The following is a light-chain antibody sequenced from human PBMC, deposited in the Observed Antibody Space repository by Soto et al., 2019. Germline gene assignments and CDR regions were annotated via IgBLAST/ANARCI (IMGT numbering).Light chain of an antibody. Sequence: QLVLTQPPSVSGAPGQRVTISCTGSRANIGAGYDVHWYQQLPGTAPKLLIYGNNNRPSGVPDRFSGSKSGTSVSLAITGLQAEDEADYYCQSYDSSLSGVVFGGGTKLTVL. CDR3: QSYDSSLSGVV. CDR1: RANIGAGYD. V-gene: IGLV1-40*01. CDR2: GNN. J-gene: IGLJ2*01.